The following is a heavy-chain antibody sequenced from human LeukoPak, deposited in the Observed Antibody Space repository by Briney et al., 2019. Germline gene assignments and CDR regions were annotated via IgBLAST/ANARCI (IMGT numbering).Heavy chain of an antibody. Sequence: PSETLSLTCSVSGGSISSNNYYWAWIRQPPGKGPEWIGTIYYSGSTNYNPSLKSRVTISVDTSKNQFSLKLNSVTAADTAVYYCASRSSSWSFDYWGQGTLVIVSS. J-gene: IGHJ4*02. CDR3: ASRSSSWSFDY. CDR1: GGSISSNNYY. CDR2: IYYSGST. D-gene: IGHD6-13*01. V-gene: IGHV4-39*07.